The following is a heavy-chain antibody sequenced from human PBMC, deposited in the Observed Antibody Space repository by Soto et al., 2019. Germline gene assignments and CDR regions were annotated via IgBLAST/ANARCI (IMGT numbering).Heavy chain of an antibody. Sequence: VGSLRLSCAASGFTFSRYGMNWLRQAPGKGLEWVASISSTTSYVYYADSVKGRFSTSRDNAKNILYLEMYALRTEDTAVYYCARDPSEGRVGNWFESWGQGTLVTVSS. CDR2: ISSTTSYV. CDR3: ARDPSEGRVGNWFES. V-gene: IGHV3-21*06. J-gene: IGHJ5*01. D-gene: IGHD2-2*01. CDR1: GFTFSRYG.